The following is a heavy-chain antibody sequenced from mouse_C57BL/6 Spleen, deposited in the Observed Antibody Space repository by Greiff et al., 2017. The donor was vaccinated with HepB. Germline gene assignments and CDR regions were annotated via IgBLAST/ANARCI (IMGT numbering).Heavy chain of an antibody. D-gene: IGHD1-1*01. CDR2: INPSSGYT. CDR3: ARPLGSSYGWYFDV. V-gene: IGHV1-4*01. CDR1: GYTFTSYT. J-gene: IGHJ1*03. Sequence: QVQLQQSAAELARPGASVKMSCKASGYTFTSYTMHWVKQRPGQGLEWIGYINPSSGYTKYNQKFKDKATLTADKSSSTAYMQLSSLTSEDSAVYYCARPLGSSYGWYFDVWGTGTTVTVSS.